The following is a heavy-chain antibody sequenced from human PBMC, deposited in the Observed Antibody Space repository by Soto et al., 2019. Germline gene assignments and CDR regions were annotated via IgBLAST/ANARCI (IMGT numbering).Heavy chain of an antibody. Sequence: PGGSLRLSCVASGFTFENYAMSWVRQAPGKGQEWVSDISGSGRTTYYSDSVKGRCTISRDKSKNTVYLQMNDLRVEDAAEYFCAKDSWAIFGVPAGEYYAMDVWGQGTTVTVSS. CDR3: AKDSWAIFGVPAGEYYAMDV. J-gene: IGHJ6*02. CDR1: GFTFENYA. V-gene: IGHV3-23*01. D-gene: IGHD3-3*01. CDR2: ISGSGRTT.